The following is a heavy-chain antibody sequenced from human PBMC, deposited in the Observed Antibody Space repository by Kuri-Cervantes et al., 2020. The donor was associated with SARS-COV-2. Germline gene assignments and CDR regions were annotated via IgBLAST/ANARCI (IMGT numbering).Heavy chain of an antibody. CDR3: ARDPPSEDFWSGYLPPYYFDY. J-gene: IGHJ4*02. CDR2: ISSSGSTI. CDR1: GFTFSDYY. V-gene: IGHV3-11*04. Sequence: GGSLRLSCAASGFTFSDYYMSWIRQAPGKGLEWVSYISSSGSTIYYADSVKGRFTISRDNSKNTLYLQMNSLRAEDTAVYYCARDPPSEDFWSGYLPPYYFDYWGQGTLVTVSS. D-gene: IGHD3-3*01.